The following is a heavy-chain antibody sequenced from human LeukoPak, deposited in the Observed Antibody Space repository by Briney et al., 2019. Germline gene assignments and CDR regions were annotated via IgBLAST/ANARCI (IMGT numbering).Heavy chain of an antibody. D-gene: IGHD2-2*01. CDR3: ARTPQDIVVVPAAMQGWFDP. V-gene: IGHV1-69*13. Sequence: SVKVSCKAPGGTFSSYAISWVRQAPAQGLEWMGGIIPIFGTANYAQKFQGRVTITADESTSTAYMELSSLRSEDTAVYYCARTPQDIVVVPAAMQGWFDPWGQGTLVTVSS. J-gene: IGHJ5*02. CDR2: IIPIFGTA. CDR1: GGTFSSYA.